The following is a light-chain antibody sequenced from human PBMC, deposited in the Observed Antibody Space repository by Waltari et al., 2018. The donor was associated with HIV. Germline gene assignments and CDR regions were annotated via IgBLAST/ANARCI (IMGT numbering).Light chain of an antibody. J-gene: IGKJ5*01. CDR3: SQYGYSPPIP. CDR1: HTVSTNY. CDR2: GAS. Sequence: EIVLTQSPATLSLSPGERATLSSRASHTVSTNYLTWYHQKPGQAPRLLIYGASNRTAGMPDRFSGSGSGADFTLTISRLEAEDSAVYYCSQYGYSPPIPFGQGTRLEI. V-gene: IGKV3-20*01.